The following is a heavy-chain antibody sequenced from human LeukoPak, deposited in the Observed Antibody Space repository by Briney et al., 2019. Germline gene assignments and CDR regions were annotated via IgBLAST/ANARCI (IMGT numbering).Heavy chain of an antibody. Sequence: PGGSLRLSCAASGFTVSSNYMSWVRQAPGKGLEWVSGIYSGGSTYYADSVKGRFTISRDNSKNTLYLQMNSLRAEDTAVYYCASDTAMLDAFDIWGQGTMVTVSS. D-gene: IGHD5-18*01. J-gene: IGHJ3*02. V-gene: IGHV3-53*01. CDR1: GFTVSSNY. CDR3: ASDTAMLDAFDI. CDR2: IYSGGST.